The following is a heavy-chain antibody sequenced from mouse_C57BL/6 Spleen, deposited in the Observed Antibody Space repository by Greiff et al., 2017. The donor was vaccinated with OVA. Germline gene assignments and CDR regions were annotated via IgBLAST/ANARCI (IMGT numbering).Heavy chain of an antibody. D-gene: IGHD1-1*01. CDR2: IDPSDSDT. J-gene: IGHJ3*01. V-gene: IGHV1-69*01. CDR3: ARSYNGSSQAWFAY. Sequence: QVQLKQPGAELVMPGASVKLSCKASGYTFTSYWMHWVKQRPGQGLEWIGEIDPSDSDTNYNQKFKGKSTLTVDKSSSTAYMQLSSLTSEDSAVYYCARSYNGSSQAWFAYWGQGTLVTVSA. CDR1: GYTFTSYW.